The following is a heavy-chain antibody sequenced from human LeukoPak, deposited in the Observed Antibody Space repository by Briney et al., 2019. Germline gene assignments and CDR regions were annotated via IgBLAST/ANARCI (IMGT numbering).Heavy chain of an antibody. D-gene: IGHD2-15*01. J-gene: IGHJ3*02. CDR1: GFTFSSYG. CDR3: AKEISLNDAFDI. V-gene: IGHV3-33*06. CDR2: IWYDGNK. Sequence: GGSLRLSCAASGFTFSSYGMHWVRQAPGKGLEWVAIIWYDGNKYYADSVKGRFTISRDNPKNTLYLQINSPRAEDTAMYYCAKEISLNDAFDIWGQGTMVTVSS.